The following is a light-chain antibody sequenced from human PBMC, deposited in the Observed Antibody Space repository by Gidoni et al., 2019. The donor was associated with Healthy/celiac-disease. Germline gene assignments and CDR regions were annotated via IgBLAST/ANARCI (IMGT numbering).Light chain of an antibody. CDR3: MQALQTPCT. J-gene: IGKJ2*02. CDR2: LGS. Sequence: DIVMTQSPLSLPVTPGEPASISCRSSQSLLHSNGYNYLDWYLQKPGQSPQLLIYLGSNRASGVPDRFSGSGSGTDFTLKISRDQAEDVGVYYCMQALQTPCTFGQGTKLEIK. V-gene: IGKV2-28*01. CDR1: QSLLHSNGYNY.